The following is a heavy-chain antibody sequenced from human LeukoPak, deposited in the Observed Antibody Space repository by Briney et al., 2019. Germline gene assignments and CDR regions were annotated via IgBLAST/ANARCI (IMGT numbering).Heavy chain of an antibody. CDR3: ARGLGGWLDGYTSYYYYGMDV. Sequence: GGSLRLSCAASGFTFSSYGMHWVRQAPGKGLEWVAVIWYDGSNKYYADSVKGRFTISRDNSKNTLYLQMNSLRAEDTAVYYCARGLGGWLDGYTSYYYYGMDVWGQGTTVTVSS. CDR2: IWYDGSNK. D-gene: IGHD5-24*01. J-gene: IGHJ6*01. CDR1: GFTFSSYG. V-gene: IGHV3-33*01.